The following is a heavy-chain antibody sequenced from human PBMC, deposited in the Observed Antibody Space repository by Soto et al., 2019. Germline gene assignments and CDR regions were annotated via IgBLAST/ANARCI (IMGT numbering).Heavy chain of an antibody. CDR2: IFTNDET. Sequence: QVTVKESGPVLVKPTETLTLTCTVSGFSLSNAGLGVSWIRQPPGKALEWLAHIFTNDETSYRTSLKSRLTISKDTSKSQVVLTMTNMDPVDTATYYCASTYSTSWYWFDPWGQGTLVTVSS. CDR1: GFSLSNAGLG. J-gene: IGHJ5*02. D-gene: IGHD6-13*01. CDR3: ASTYSTSWYWFDP. V-gene: IGHV2-26*04.